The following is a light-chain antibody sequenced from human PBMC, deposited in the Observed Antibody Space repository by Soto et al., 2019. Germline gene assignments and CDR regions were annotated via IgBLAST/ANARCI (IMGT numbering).Light chain of an antibody. V-gene: IGKV1-39*01. CDR1: QSISSY. Sequence: DIQMTQSPSSXSASVXDXVTXXCRASQSISSYLNWYQQKPGKAPKLLIYAASSLQSGVPSRFSGSGSGTDFTLTISSLQPEDFATYYCQQSYSTLLWTFGQGTKVEIK. J-gene: IGKJ1*01. CDR2: AAS. CDR3: QQSYSTLLWT.